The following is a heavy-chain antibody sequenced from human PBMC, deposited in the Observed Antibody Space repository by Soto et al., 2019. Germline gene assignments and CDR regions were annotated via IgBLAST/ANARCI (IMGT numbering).Heavy chain of an antibody. Sequence: EVQLVESGGTLIQPGGSLRLSCVGSGFTVISNYMSWVRQAPGKGLEWVSVDYTDGRAYYADSMKGRFTISRDNSKNTLYLQMDSLRGEDTAVYYCARVHPALGYFYNLGQGAQVTVSA. CDR3: ARVHPALGYFYN. J-gene: IGHJ4*02. CDR2: DYTDGRA. CDR1: GFTVISNY. V-gene: IGHV3-53*01.